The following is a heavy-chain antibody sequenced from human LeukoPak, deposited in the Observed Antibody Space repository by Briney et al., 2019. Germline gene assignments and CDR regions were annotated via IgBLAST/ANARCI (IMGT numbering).Heavy chain of an antibody. CDR3: ARVQWELRGVGSYFDY. J-gene: IGHJ4*02. CDR2: IKQDGSEK. Sequence: GGSLRLSCAASGFTFSSYWMSWVRQAPGKGLEWVANIKQDGSEKYYVDSVKGRFTIPRDNAKNSLYLQMYSPRAEDTAVYYCARVQWELRGVGSYFDYWGQGTLVTVSS. CDR1: GFTFSSYW. D-gene: IGHD1-26*01. V-gene: IGHV3-7*01.